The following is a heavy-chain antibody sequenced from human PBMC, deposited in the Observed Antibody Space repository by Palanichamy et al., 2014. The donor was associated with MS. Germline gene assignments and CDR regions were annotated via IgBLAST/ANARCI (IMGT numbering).Heavy chain of an antibody. V-gene: IGHV3-30-3*01. CDR3: AREGIYSSGWYAFDY. J-gene: IGHJ4*02. CDR1: GFTFSSYA. CDR2: ISYDGGNK. D-gene: IGHD6-19*01. Sequence: QVQLVESGGGVVQPGRSLRLSCAASGFTFSSYAMHWVRQAPGKGLEWVAVISYDGGNKYYADSVKGRFTISRDNSKNTLYLQMNSLRAEDTAVYYCAREGIYSSGWYAFDYWGQGTLVTVSS.